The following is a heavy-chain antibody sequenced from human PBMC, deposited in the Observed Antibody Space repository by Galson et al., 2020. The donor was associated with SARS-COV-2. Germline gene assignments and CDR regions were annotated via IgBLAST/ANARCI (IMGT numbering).Heavy chain of an antibody. CDR1: GGPISSGSYY. D-gene: IGHD3-10*01. Sequence: SETLSLTCTVSGGPISSGSYYWSWIRQPAGKGLEWIGRIYTSGSTNYNPSLKSRVTISVDTSKNQFSLKLSSVTAADTAVYYCARAPSITMVRGVSTGPLDAFDIWGQGTMVTVSS. CDR3: ARAPSITMVRGVSTGPLDAFDI. CDR2: IYTSGST. V-gene: IGHV4-61*02. J-gene: IGHJ3*02.